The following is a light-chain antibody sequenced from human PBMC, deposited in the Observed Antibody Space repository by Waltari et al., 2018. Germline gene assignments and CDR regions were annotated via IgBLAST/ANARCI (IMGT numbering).Light chain of an antibody. CDR1: SSHIRRNY. V-gene: IGLV1-47*01. CDR3: ATWDGSLTAWV. Sequence: QSVLTQPPSASGTPGPRVTISCSGRSSHIRRNYVSWYQQFPGTAPKLLVYRNNERPSGVPDRISGSKSGTSASLAISGLRSEDEADYYCATWDGSLTAWVFGGGTKLTVL. CDR2: RNN. J-gene: IGLJ3*02.